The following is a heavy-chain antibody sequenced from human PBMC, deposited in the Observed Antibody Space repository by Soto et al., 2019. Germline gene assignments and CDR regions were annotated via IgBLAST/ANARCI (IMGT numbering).Heavy chain of an antibody. Sequence: ASVKVSCKVSGYTLTELSMHWVRQAPGKGLEWMGGFDPEDGETIYAQKFQGRVTMTEDTSTDTAYMELSSLRSDDTAVYYCAREPRFLYYYDSSGYYSDAFDIWGQGTMVTVSS. J-gene: IGHJ3*02. CDR1: GYTLTELS. CDR3: AREPRFLYYYDSSGYYSDAFDI. D-gene: IGHD3-22*01. CDR2: FDPEDGET. V-gene: IGHV1-24*01.